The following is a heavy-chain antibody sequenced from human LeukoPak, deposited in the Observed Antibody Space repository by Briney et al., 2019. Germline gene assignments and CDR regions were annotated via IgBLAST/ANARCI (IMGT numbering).Heavy chain of an antibody. CDR1: GFTFSSYA. Sequence: PGGSLRLSCAASGFTFSSYAMHWVRQAPGKGLEWVAVISYDGSNKYYADSVKGRFTISRDNAKNSLYLQMNSLRAEDTALYYCAKDSNDSSGYYSRWGQGTLVTVSS. J-gene: IGHJ4*02. D-gene: IGHD3-22*01. CDR3: AKDSNDSSGYYSR. CDR2: ISYDGSNK. V-gene: IGHV3-30-3*01.